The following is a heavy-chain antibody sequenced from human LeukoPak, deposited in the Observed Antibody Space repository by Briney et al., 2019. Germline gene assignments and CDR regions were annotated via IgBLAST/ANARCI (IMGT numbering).Heavy chain of an antibody. CDR3: ARKSSTGASNGYHVWYFDL. D-gene: IGHD5-12*01. V-gene: IGHV4-59*08. CDR2: ISHSGIT. Sequence: PSETLSLTCSVSGGSISPYYWSWLRQPPGKRLEWIGYISHSGITDYNPSLKSRVTLSVDTSKNHFSLKLSSVTAADTAVYYCARKSSTGASNGYHVWYFDLWGRGTLVTVSS. CDR1: GGSISPYY. J-gene: IGHJ2*01.